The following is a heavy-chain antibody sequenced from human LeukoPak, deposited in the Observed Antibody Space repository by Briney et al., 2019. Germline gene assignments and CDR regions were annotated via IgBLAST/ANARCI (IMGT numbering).Heavy chain of an antibody. CDR1: GGSISSGGYS. CDR2: IYHSGST. Sequence: SETLSLTCAVSGGSISSGGYSWSWIRQPPGKGLEWIGYIYHSGSTYYNPSLKSRVTISVDTSKNQFSLKLSSVTAADTAVYYCARVFYGSGRFDYWGQGTLVTVSS. CDR3: ARVFYGSGRFDY. J-gene: IGHJ4*02. D-gene: IGHD3-10*01. V-gene: IGHV4-30-2*01.